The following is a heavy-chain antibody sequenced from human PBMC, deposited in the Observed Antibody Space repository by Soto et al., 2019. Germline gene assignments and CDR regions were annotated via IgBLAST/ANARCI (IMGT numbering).Heavy chain of an antibody. V-gene: IGHV1-69*06. Sequence: VQLVQSGAEVKKPGSSVKVSCKSSGGTFGSYAISWVRQAPGQGLEWMGGVIPIFGTPHYAQKFHGRVTITADIPTSTAYLELSSLKSADTAVYYCAKIRWTISLQEEDAIWGQGTLATVSS. CDR1: GGTFGSYA. CDR3: AKIRWTISLQEEDAI. D-gene: IGHD2-15*01. J-gene: IGHJ4*02. CDR2: VIPIFGTP.